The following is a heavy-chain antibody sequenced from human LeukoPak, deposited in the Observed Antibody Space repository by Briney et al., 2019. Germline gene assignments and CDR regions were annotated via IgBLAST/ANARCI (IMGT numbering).Heavy chain of an antibody. V-gene: IGHV3-21*03. D-gene: IGHD1-26*01. CDR1: GFTFSSYS. Sequence: GGSLRLSCAASGFTFSSYSMNWVRQAPGKGLEWVSSISSSSSYIYYADSVKGRFTISRDNAKNSLYLQMNSLKTEDTAVYYCTTDLTRWIVGATTTMRHFDYWGQGTLVTVSS. J-gene: IGHJ4*02. CDR2: ISSSSSYI. CDR3: TTDLTRWIVGATTTMRHFDY.